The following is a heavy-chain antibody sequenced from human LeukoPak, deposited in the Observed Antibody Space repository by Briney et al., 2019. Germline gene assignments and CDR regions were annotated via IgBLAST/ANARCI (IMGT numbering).Heavy chain of an antibody. J-gene: IGHJ4*02. CDR2: IYYSGSI. Sequence: SETLSLTCTVSGASISSYYWSWIRQPPGKGLEWIGDIYYSGSIKYNPSLKSRVTMSVDTSKNQFSLKLSSVTAADTATYYCARENPSGYYNRPIDYWGQGTLVTVSS. V-gene: IGHV4-59*01. D-gene: IGHD3-22*01. CDR1: GASISSYY. CDR3: ARENPSGYYNRPIDY.